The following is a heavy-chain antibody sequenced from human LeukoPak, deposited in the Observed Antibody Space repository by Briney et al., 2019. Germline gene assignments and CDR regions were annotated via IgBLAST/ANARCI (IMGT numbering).Heavy chain of an antibody. CDR1: GYTFTGYY. V-gene: IGHV1-2*02. Sequence: ASVKVSCKASGYTFTGYYMHWVRQAPGQGLEWMGWINPNSGGTNYAQKFQGRVTMTRDTSISTAYMELSRLRSDDTVVYYCARVVWLRSYFDYWGQGTLVTVSS. J-gene: IGHJ4*02. CDR2: INPNSGGT. CDR3: ARVVWLRSYFDY. D-gene: IGHD5-12*01.